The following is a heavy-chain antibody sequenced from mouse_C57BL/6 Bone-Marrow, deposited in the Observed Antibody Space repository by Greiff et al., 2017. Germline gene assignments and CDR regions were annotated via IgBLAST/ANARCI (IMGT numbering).Heavy chain of an antibody. Sequence: QVQLQQSGAELVRPGTSVKVSCKASGYAFTNYLIEWVKQRPGQGLEWIGVINPGSGGTNYNETFKGKATLTADKSSSTAYMQLSSLTSEDSAVYFCARRGDGAWFAYWGQGTLVTVSA. J-gene: IGHJ3*01. CDR2: INPGSGGT. CDR3: ARRGDGAWFAY. CDR1: GYAFTNYL. V-gene: IGHV1-54*01.